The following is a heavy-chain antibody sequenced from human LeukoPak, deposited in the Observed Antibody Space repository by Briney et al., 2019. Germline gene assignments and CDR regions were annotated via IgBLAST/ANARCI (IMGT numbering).Heavy chain of an antibody. J-gene: IGHJ3*02. D-gene: IGHD5-24*01. V-gene: IGHV4-61*02. CDR2: IYTSGST. CDR1: GGSISGGSYY. Sequence: SSETLSLTCTVSGGSISGGSYYWSWNRQPAGKGLEWIGRIYTSGSTDYNPSLKSRVTMSVATSRNQFSLTLISVTAADTAVYFCARASDPREMATISDAFDIWGQGTMVIVSS. CDR3: ARASDPREMATISDAFDI.